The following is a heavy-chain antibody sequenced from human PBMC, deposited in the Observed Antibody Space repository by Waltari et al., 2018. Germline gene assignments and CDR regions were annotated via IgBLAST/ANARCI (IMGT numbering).Heavy chain of an antibody. CDR1: GYTFTSYD. Sequence: QVQLVQSGAEVKKPGASVKVSCTASGYTFTSYDNNWVRQATGQGLEWMGWMNPNSGNTCYAQKLQVRVSMNRNTSISTAYMELSRLRSEDTAVYYCARFRDYGDYVDYWGQGPLVTVSS. D-gene: IGHD4-17*01. J-gene: IGHJ4*02. CDR3: ARFRDYGDYVDY. CDR2: MNPNSGNT. V-gene: IGHV1-8*01.